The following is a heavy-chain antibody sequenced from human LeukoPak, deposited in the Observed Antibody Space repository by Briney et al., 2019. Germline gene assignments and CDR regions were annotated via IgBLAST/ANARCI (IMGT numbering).Heavy chain of an antibody. CDR3: ARVPAAYYYFDY. CDR1: GGSISSGDYY. Sequence: PSETLSLTCTVSGGSISSGDYYWSWIRQPPGKGLEWNGYIYYSGSTYYHPSLKTRVTISVDRTNNPFSLKLSSVTAADTAAYYCARVPAAYYYFDYWGQGTLVTVSS. J-gene: IGHJ4*02. V-gene: IGHV4-30-4*02. D-gene: IGHD2-15*01. CDR2: IYYSGST.